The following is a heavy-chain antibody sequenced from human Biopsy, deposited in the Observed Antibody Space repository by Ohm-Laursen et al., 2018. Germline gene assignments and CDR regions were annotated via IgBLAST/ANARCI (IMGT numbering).Heavy chain of an antibody. J-gene: IGHJ4*02. CDR1: GGTFTNYA. CDR3: ARDVVGRGASFFDF. Sequence: SVTVSCKASGGTFTNYAISWVRQAPGQGLEWVGGIIPLFNTANYAQKFQGRVTITADKSTTTAYMELSSLRSEDTAIYYCARDVVGRGASFFDFWGQGTSVTVSS. CDR2: IIPLFNTA. V-gene: IGHV1-69*06. D-gene: IGHD1-26*01.